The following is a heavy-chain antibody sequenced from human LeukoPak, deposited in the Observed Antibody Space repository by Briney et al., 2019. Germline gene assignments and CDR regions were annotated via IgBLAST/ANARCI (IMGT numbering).Heavy chain of an antibody. CDR2: ISYDGSNK. D-gene: IGHD3-22*01. J-gene: IGHJ4*02. CDR3: ARGGSSGYVRAFDY. CDR1: GFTFSSYA. Sequence: GGSLRLSCAASGFTFSSYAMHWVRQAPGKGLEWVAVISYDGSNKYYADSVKGRFTISRDNSKNTLYLQMNSLRAEDTAVYYCARGGSSGYVRAFDYWGQGTLVTVSS. V-gene: IGHV3-30*04.